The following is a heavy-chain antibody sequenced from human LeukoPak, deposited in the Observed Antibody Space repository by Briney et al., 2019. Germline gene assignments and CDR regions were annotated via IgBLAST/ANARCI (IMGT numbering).Heavy chain of an antibody. CDR1: GGTFSSYA. V-gene: IGHV1-69*04. CDR2: IIPIFGIA. J-gene: IGHJ4*02. D-gene: IGHD3-10*01. Sequence: GASVKLSCKASGGTFSSYAISWVRQAPGQGLEWMGRIIPIFGIANYSQQFHGRVTITADKSTSTAYMELSSRRSEDTAVYYCARSRDYGSGTDYWGQGTLVTVSS. CDR3: ARSRDYGSGTDY.